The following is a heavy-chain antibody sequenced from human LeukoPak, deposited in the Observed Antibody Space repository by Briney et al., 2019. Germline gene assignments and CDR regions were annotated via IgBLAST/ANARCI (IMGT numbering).Heavy chain of an antibody. J-gene: IGHJ6*03. V-gene: IGHV4-59*01. CDR2: VYHNGRT. CDR1: GGSISGYY. CDR3: ARRRAESSGPSFYYFYMDV. D-gene: IGHD2-8*02. Sequence: PSETLSLTCSVSGGSISGYYWSWIRQLPGERLERIGFVYHNGRTTYNPSLESRVTISVDTSRNQVSLNLRFVTAADTALYFCARRRAESSGPSFYYFYMDVWGKGTTVSVSS.